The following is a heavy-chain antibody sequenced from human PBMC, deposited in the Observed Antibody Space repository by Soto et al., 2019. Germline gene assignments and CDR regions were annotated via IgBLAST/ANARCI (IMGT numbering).Heavy chain of an antibody. CDR1: GFTFSSYW. V-gene: IGHV3-30-3*01. CDR3: ARVSALRAFDP. CDR2: ISYDGSNK. D-gene: IGHD2-15*01. J-gene: IGHJ5*02. Sequence: GGSLRLSCTASGFTFSSYWMHWVRQAPGKGLEWVAFISYDGSNKYYADSVKGRFTISRDNSKNTLYLQMNSLRAEDTAVYYCARVSALRAFDPWGQGTLVTVSS.